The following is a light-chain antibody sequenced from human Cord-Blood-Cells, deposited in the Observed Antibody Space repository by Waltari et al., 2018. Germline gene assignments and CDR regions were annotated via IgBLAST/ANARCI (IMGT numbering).Light chain of an antibody. CDR1: QSVSSN. J-gene: IGKJ4*01. Sequence: ELVMTQSPATLSVSPGERATLSCRASQSVSSNLAWYQQKPGQAPRLLIYGASPRATGIPARFSGSGSGTEFTLTISSLQSEDFAVYYCQQYNNWPALTFGGGTKVEIK. V-gene: IGKV3-15*01. CDR3: QQYNNWPALT. CDR2: GAS.